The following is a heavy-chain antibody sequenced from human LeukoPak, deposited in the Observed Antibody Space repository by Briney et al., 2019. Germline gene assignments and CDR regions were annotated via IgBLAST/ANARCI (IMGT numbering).Heavy chain of an antibody. J-gene: IGHJ1*01. CDR1: GFTFSSYA. V-gene: IGHV3-23*01. D-gene: IGHD6-13*01. CDR3: AKEMAAAGTPEYFQH. Sequence: TGGSLRLSCAASGFTFSSYAMSWVRQAPGKGLEWVSAISGSGGSTYCADSVKGRFTISRDNSKNTLYLQMNSLRAEDTAVYYCAKEMAAAGTPEYFQHWGQGTLVTVSS. CDR2: ISGSGGST.